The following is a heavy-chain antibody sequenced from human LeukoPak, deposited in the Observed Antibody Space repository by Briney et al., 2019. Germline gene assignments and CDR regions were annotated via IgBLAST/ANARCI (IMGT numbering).Heavy chain of an antibody. CDR3: ARVLAAAGNNWFDP. J-gene: IGHJ5*02. CDR2: IYYTGNT. Sequence: PSQTLTLTCAVSGGSISSGGYSWSWIRQPPGKAMEFIAYIYYTGNTYFNPSLKSRVTISVDTSKNQFSLKLSSVTAADTAVYYCARVLAAAGNNWFDPWGQGTLVTVSS. V-gene: IGHV4-30-4*07. CDR1: GGSISSGGYS. D-gene: IGHD6-13*01.